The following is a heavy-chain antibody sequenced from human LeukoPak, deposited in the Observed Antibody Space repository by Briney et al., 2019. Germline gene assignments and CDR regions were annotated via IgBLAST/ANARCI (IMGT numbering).Heavy chain of an antibody. CDR1: GGTFSSYA. CDR3: ASNDIQSLERAFDI. CDR2: IIPIFGTA. J-gene: IGHJ3*02. Sequence: SVKVSCKASGGTFSSYAISWVRQAPGQGLEWMGRIIPIFGTANYAQKFRGRVTITTDESTSTAYMELSSLRSEDTAVYYCASNDIQSLERAFDIWGQGTMVTVSS. V-gene: IGHV1-69*05. D-gene: IGHD3-9*01.